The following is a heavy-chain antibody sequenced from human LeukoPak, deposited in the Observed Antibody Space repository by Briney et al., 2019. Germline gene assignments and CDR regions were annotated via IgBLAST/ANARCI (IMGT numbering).Heavy chain of an antibody. D-gene: IGHD3-10*01. V-gene: IGHV4-4*09. CDR1: GGSISSYY. CDR2: IYTSGST. Sequence: PSEILSLTCTVSGGSISSYYWSWIRQPPGKGLEWIGYIYTSGSTNYNPSLKSRVTISVDTSKNQFSLKLSSVTAADTAVYYCARCGSGSYSSYYYYYYMDVWGKGTTVTVSS. J-gene: IGHJ6*03. CDR3: ARCGSGSYSSYYYYYYMDV.